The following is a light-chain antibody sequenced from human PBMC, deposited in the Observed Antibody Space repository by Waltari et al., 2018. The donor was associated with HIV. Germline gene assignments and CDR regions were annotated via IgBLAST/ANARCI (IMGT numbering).Light chain of an antibody. CDR2: AAS. CDR1: QSIGNY. CDR3: QQTYSASMT. Sequence: DIQMTHSPSSLSASLGDDVTITCRASQSIGNYLNWYRRRPGRATELLIYAASNLQSGVPGWFRGCGSGTDFTLSIRNLQPEDSATYICQQTYSASMTFGQGTRL. V-gene: IGKV1-39*01. J-gene: IGKJ5*01.